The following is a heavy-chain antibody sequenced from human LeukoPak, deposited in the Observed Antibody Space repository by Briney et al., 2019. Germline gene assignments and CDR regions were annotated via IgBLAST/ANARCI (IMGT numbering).Heavy chain of an antibody. J-gene: IGHJ6*03. V-gene: IGHV1-2*02. Sequence: GSVKVSCKASGYTFTGYNMHWVRQAPGQGLEWMGWINPNSGGTYYAQKFQGRVTMTSDTSIRTAYMELRSLRSDDTAVYYCARVAAAGLYYYYYYMDVWGKGTTVTISS. CDR3: ARVAAAGLYYYYYYMDV. D-gene: IGHD6-13*01. CDR2: INPNSGGT. CDR1: GYTFTGYN.